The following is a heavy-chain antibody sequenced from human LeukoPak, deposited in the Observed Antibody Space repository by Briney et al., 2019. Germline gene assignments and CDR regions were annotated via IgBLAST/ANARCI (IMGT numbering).Heavy chain of an antibody. CDR3: ARDITGTTSKEGGFDY. V-gene: IGHV4-39*07. J-gene: IGHJ4*02. CDR1: GGSISSSSYY. D-gene: IGHD1-20*01. CDR2: IYYSGST. Sequence: NPSETLSLTCTVSGGSISSSSYYWGWIRQPPGKGLEWIGSIYYSGSTYYNPSLKSRVTISVDTSKNQFSLKLSSVSAADTAVYYCARDITGTTSKEGGFDYWGQGTLVTVS.